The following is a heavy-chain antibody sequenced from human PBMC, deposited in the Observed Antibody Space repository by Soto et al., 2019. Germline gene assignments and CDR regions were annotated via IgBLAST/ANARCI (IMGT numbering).Heavy chain of an antibody. CDR2: ISYDGSNK. J-gene: IGHJ6*02. D-gene: IGHD6-25*01. CDR3: AKDRRPNYYYGIDA. V-gene: IGHV3-30*18. CDR1: GFTFSSYG. Sequence: QVQLVESGGGVVQPGRSLRLSCAASGFTFSSYGMHWVRQAPGKGLEWVAVISYDGSNKYYADSVKGRFTISRDNSKNTLYLQMNSLRAEDTAVYYCAKDRRPNYYYGIDAWGQGTTVTVSS.